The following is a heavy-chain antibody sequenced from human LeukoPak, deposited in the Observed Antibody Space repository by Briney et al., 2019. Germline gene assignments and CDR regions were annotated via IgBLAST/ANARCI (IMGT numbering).Heavy chain of an antibody. J-gene: IGHJ6*03. D-gene: IGHD4-17*01. CDR3: ARTTVSPPSYYYYYMDV. Sequence: SGPALVKPTQTLTLTCTFSGFSLSTSGMCVSWIRQPPGKALEWLARIDWDDDKYYSTSLKTRLTISKDTSKNQVVLTMTNMDPVDTATYYCARTTVSPPSYYYYYMDVWGKGTTVTVSS. V-gene: IGHV2-70*11. CDR1: GFSLSTSGMC. CDR2: IDWDDDK.